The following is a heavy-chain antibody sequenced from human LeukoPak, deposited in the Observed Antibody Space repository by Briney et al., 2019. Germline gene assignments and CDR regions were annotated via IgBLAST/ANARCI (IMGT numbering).Heavy chain of an antibody. CDR1: GFTFDDYA. Sequence: GRSLRLSRAPSGFTFDDYAMHGVRQAPGKGLEWVSGISWNSGSIGYADSVKGRFTISRDNAKNSLYLQMNSLRAEDTALYYCAKDSSGSYRDDAFDIWGQGTMVTVSS. D-gene: IGHD1-26*01. V-gene: IGHV3-9*01. J-gene: IGHJ3*02. CDR3: AKDSSGSYRDDAFDI. CDR2: ISWNSGSI.